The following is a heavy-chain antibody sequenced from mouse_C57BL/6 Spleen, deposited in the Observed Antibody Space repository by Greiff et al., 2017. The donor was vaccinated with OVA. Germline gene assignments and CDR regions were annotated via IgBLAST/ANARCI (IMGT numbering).Heavy chain of an antibody. V-gene: IGHV1-39*01. CDR2: INPNYGTT. Sequence: QLQESGPELVKPGASVKISCKASGYSFTDYNMNWVKQSNGKSLEWIGVINPNYGTTSYNQKFKGKATLTVDQSSSTAYMQLNSLTSEDSAVYYCTRSDDGYYPYYAMDYWGQGTSVTVSS. J-gene: IGHJ4*01. D-gene: IGHD2-3*01. CDR3: TRSDDGYYPYYAMDY. CDR1: GYSFTDYN.